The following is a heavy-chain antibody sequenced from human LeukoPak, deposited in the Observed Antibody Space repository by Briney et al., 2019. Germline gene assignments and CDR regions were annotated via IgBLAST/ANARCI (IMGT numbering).Heavy chain of an antibody. V-gene: IGHV1-69*04. CDR2: IIPILGIA. CDR3: ARVGAAAQPIDY. Sequence: ASMKVSCKASGGTFSSYAISWVRQAPGQGLEWMGRIIPILGIANYAQKFQGRVTITADKSTSTAYMELSSLRSEDTAVYYCARVGAAAQPIDYWGQGTLVTVSS. CDR1: GGTFSSYA. D-gene: IGHD6-13*01. J-gene: IGHJ4*02.